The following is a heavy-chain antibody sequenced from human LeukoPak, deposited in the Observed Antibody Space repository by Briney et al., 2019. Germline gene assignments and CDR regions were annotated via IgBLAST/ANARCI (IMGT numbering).Heavy chain of an antibody. CDR1: GSSISSYY. J-gene: IGHJ3*02. V-gene: IGHV4-59*01. CDR3: ARGRYSYGSPDDAFDI. Sequence: SETLSLTCIVSGSSISSYYWSWIRQPPGKGLEWIGYIYYSGSTNYKPSLKSRVTISVDTSKNQFSLKLSSVTAADTAVYYCARGRYSYGSPDDAFDIWGQGTMVTVSS. CDR2: IYYSGST. D-gene: IGHD5-18*01.